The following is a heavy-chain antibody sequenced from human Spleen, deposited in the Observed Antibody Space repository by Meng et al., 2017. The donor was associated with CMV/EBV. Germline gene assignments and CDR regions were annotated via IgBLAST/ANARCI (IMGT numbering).Heavy chain of an antibody. CDR1: GFTFSSYA. J-gene: IGHJ6*02. CDR3: ARDQYCSSTSCYHYYYYGMDV. D-gene: IGHD2-2*01. Sequence: GGSLRLSCAASGFTFSSYAMHWVRQAPGKGLEWVAVISYDGSNKYYADSVKGRFTISRDNSKNTLYLQMNSLRTEDTAVYYCARDQYCSSTSCYHYYYYGMDVWGQGTTVTVSS. V-gene: IGHV3-30*04. CDR2: ISYDGSNK.